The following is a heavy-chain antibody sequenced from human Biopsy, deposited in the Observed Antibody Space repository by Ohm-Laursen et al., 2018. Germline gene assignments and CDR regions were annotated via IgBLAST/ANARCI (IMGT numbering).Heavy chain of an antibody. CDR1: GESFNGYY. CDR3: VRGVDYYDPYHYYALDV. Sequence: TLSLTCAVYGESFNGYYWSWIRQPPGKGLEWIGEIYHSGRPHYNPSLKSRVTISVDTSKTQFSLKVRSVPAADKAVYYCVRGVDYYDPYHYYALDVWGQGTTVTVSS. D-gene: IGHD3-22*01. J-gene: IGHJ6*02. V-gene: IGHV4-34*01. CDR2: IYHSGRP.